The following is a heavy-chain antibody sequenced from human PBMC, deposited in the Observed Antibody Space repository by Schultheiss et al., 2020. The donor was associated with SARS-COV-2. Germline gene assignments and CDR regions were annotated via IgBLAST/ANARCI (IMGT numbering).Heavy chain of an antibody. CDR3: ARQTAVAGTFWPIDY. CDR2: IIPIFGTA. CDR1: GYTFTGYY. Sequence: SVKVSCKASGYTFTGYYIQWVRQAPGQGLEWMGGIIPIFGTANYAQKFQGRVTITADESTSTAYMELSSLRSEDTAMYYCARQTAVAGTFWPIDYWGQGTLVTVSS. V-gene: IGHV1-69*13. D-gene: IGHD6-19*01. J-gene: IGHJ4*02.